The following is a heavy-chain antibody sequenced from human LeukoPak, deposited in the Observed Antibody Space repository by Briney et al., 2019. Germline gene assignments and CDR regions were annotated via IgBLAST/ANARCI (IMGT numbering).Heavy chain of an antibody. V-gene: IGHV1-2*06. CDR3: VRGYSTSLAPFDY. D-gene: IGHD4-11*01. CDR2: INPNSGGT. CDR1: GYTFTGYY. J-gene: IGHJ4*02. Sequence: ASVKVSCKASGYTFTGYYMHWVRQAPGQGLEWMGRINPNSGGTNYAQKFQGRVTLTKDTSTSTVYMELSSLRSEETALYYCVRGYSTSLAPFDYWGQGTLVTVSS.